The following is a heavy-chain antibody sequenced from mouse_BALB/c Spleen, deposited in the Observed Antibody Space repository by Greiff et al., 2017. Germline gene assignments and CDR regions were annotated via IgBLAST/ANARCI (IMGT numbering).Heavy chain of an antibody. CDR2: IDPENGDT. Sequence: EVHLVESGAELVRSGASVKLSCTASGFNIKDYYMHWVKQRPEQGLEWIGWIDPENGDTEYAPKFQGKATLTVDKSSSTAYMQLKSLTSEDSAVYYCARSTTAYYFDYWGQGTTLTVSS. D-gene: IGHD1-2*01. V-gene: IGHV14-4*02. J-gene: IGHJ2*01. CDR3: ARSTTAYYFDY. CDR1: GFNIKDYY.